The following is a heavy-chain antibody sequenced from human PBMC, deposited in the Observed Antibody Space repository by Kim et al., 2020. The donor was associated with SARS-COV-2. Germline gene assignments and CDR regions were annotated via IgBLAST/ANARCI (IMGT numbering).Heavy chain of an antibody. V-gene: IGHV1-2*04. Sequence: QKFQGWVTMTRDTSISTAYMELSRLRSDDTAVYYCARGKDIVATTPYFDYWGQGTLVTVSS. J-gene: IGHJ4*02. CDR3: ARGKDIVATTPYFDY. D-gene: IGHD5-12*01.